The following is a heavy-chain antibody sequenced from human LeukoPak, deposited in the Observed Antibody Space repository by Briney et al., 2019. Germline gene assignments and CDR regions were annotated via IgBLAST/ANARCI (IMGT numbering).Heavy chain of an antibody. D-gene: IGHD3-10*01. V-gene: IGHV3-7*01. CDR2: INQDGSDK. CDR3: AKALGPAMVRGVIDY. CDR1: GFTFSSYW. Sequence: GGSLRLSCVASGFTFSSYWMSWIRQAPGKGLEWVANINQDGSDKYYADSVKGRFTISRDNSKNTLYLQMNTLRAEDTAVYYCAKALGPAMVRGVIDYWGQGILVTVSS. J-gene: IGHJ4*02.